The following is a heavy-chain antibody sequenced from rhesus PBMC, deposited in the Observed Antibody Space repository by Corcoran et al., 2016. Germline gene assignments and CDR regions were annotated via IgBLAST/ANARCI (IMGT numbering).Heavy chain of an antibody. Sequence: QVQLVQSGAEVKKPGTSVKLSCKASGYPFTSYYINWVRQAPGQVLEWMGWINPSNGNACDDQKFQGRVTITRDTSTSKAYMELNSLRSEDTAVYYCARGDIVCTVLSGYWGQGVLVTVSS. CDR3: ARGDIVCTVLSGY. V-gene: IGHV1-200*01. CDR2: INPSNGNA. J-gene: IGHJ4*01. D-gene: IGHD5-24*01. CDR1: GYPFTSYY.